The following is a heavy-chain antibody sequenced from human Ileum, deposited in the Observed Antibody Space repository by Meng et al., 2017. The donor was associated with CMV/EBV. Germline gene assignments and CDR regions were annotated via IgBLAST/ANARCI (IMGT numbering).Heavy chain of an antibody. D-gene: IGHD6-13*01. J-gene: IGHJ5*02. V-gene: IGHV4-39*07. CDR1: GGSISSGTYY. Sequence: QLQESGPGLVTPSETLSLHCTVTGGSISSGTYYWAWIRQSPGKGLEWIGSIYYSGSTYDNPSLKSRVTMSVDTFKNQFSLKLTSVTAADTAVYYCAGDWGPYSSRGYFDPWGQGTLVTVSS. CDR3: AGDWGPYSSRGYFDP. CDR2: IYYSGST.